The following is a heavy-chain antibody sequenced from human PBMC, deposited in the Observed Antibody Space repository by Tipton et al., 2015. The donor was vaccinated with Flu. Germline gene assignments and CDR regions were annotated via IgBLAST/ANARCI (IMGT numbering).Heavy chain of an antibody. J-gene: IGHJ4*02. D-gene: IGHD3-22*01. CDR1: GDSISRGSYY. Sequence: TLSLTCTVSGDSISRGSYYYNWIRQPAGEGLEWIGYMYYSGSTKYNPSLKSRVTISIDTSKNQFSLKLTSVTAADTAVYYCARDLKWSSAYYNPFGYWGQGILVTVSS. CDR3: ARDLKWSSAYYNPFGY. V-gene: IGHV4-61*10. CDR2: MYYSGST.